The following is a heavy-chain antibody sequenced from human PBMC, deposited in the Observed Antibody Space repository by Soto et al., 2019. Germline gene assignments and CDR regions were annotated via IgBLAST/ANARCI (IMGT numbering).Heavy chain of an antibody. CDR3: STGGYPSELDY. CDR2: IKSKVDGGTT. J-gene: IGHJ4*02. D-gene: IGHD1-7*01. Sequence: EVQLVESGGGSVKPGGSLRLSCAVSDFTLSNARMNWVRQVPWKGLEWVGCIKSKVDGGTTDYAVPVKGRFTISRDDSKKMLLLQMNSLKSEDTAVYYCSTGGYPSELDYWGQGTLVTVSS. CDR1: DFTLSNAR. V-gene: IGHV3-15*07.